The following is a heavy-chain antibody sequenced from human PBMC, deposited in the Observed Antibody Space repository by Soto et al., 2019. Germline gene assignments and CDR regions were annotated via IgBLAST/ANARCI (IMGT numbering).Heavy chain of an antibody. D-gene: IGHD3-22*01. Sequence: QLQLQESGPGLVKPSETLSLTCSVSGGSISSTSYYWGWIRQPPGKGLEWIGSIYYSGSIYHNPSLKSRVSISVDTSKNQFSLKLNSVTAADTALYYCARLLYDRSGYYYFDYWGRGTLVTVSS. CDR1: GGSISSTSYY. CDR2: IYYSGSI. V-gene: IGHV4-39*01. CDR3: ARLLYDRSGYYYFDY. J-gene: IGHJ4*02.